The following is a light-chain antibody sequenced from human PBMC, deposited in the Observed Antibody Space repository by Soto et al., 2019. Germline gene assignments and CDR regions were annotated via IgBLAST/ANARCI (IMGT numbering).Light chain of an antibody. CDR2: ATS. CDR1: QIGSGNY. V-gene: IGKV3-20*01. CDR3: QHFGYPQWT. J-gene: IGKJ1*01. Sequence: ELVLTQSPGTLSLSPGDSAALSCKASQIGSGNYLSWYQQKSGQAPRLLIYATSTRAPGLPDRFSGSGSATDFSLIISRLEPEDSAVYYCQHFGYPQWTFGRGTKVDI.